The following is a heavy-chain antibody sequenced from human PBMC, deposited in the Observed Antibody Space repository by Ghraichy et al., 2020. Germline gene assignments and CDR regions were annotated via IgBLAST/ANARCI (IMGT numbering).Heavy chain of an antibody. Sequence: GGSLRLSCAASGFTFDAYSMHWVRQVPGKGLEWVSLISGDGSGTYYPDSLKGRFTVSRDNSKNSLYLQMNSLRSEDTALYHCVKGDGRKGMDVWGQGTTVTVSS. V-gene: IGHV3-43*02. J-gene: IGHJ6*02. CDR1: GFTFDAYS. CDR3: VKGDGRKGMDV. D-gene: IGHD2-21*02. CDR2: ISGDGSGT.